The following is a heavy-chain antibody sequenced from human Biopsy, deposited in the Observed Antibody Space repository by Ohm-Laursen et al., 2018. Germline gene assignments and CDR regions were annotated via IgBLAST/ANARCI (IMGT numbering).Heavy chain of an antibody. D-gene: IGHD3-22*01. J-gene: IGHJ6*02. CDR2: INHSGRT. CDR1: GNTFSDYY. CDR3: VRGVDYYDPYHYYALDV. Sequence: TLSLTCEVYGNTFSDYYWSWIRQPPGKGLEWIGQINHSGRTNYNPSLKSRVTISVDTSNTQFLLKVRSGTAADTAVYYCVRGVDYYDPYHYYALDVWGQGTTVTVSS. V-gene: IGHV4-34*01.